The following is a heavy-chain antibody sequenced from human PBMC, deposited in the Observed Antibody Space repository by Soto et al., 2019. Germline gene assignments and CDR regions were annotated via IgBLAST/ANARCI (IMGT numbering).Heavy chain of an antibody. J-gene: IGHJ4*02. D-gene: IGHD2-8*01. CDR1: GYTFTSYG. Sequence: ASVKVSCKASGYTFTSYGISWVRQAPGQGLEWMGWISAYNGNTNYAQKLQDRVTMTTDTSTSTAYMELRSLRSDDTAVYYCARVNPLRDCTNGVCYPTSFDYWGQGTLVTVSS. CDR2: ISAYNGNT. CDR3: ARVNPLRDCTNGVCYPTSFDY. V-gene: IGHV1-18*01.